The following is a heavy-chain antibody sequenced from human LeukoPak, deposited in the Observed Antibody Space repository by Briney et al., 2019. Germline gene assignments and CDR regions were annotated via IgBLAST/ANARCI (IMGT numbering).Heavy chain of an antibody. CDR3: AKAWDIAVVVAATVAFDI. CDR1: GFTFSRYA. D-gene: IGHD2-15*01. Sequence: GGSLRLSCAASGFTFSRYAMSWVRQAPGKGLEWVSAISGSGGRTYYADSVKGRFTISRDNSKNTLYLQMNSLTAEDTAVYYCAKAWDIAVVVAATVAFDIWGQGTMVTVSS. CDR2: ISGSGGRT. V-gene: IGHV3-23*01. J-gene: IGHJ3*02.